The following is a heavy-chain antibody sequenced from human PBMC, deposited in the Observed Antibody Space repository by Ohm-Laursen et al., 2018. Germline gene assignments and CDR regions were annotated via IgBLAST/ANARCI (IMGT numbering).Heavy chain of an antibody. Sequence: SLRLSCTASGFTFSSYGMSWVRQAPGKGLEWVSAISGSGGSTYYADSVKGRFTISRDNSKNTLYLQMNSLRAEDTAVYYCATNYYDSSGYFVLHPFDYWGQGTLVTVSS. CDR3: ATNYYDSSGYFVLHPFDY. J-gene: IGHJ4*02. D-gene: IGHD3-22*01. CDR2: ISGSGGST. V-gene: IGHV3-23*01. CDR1: GFTFSSYG.